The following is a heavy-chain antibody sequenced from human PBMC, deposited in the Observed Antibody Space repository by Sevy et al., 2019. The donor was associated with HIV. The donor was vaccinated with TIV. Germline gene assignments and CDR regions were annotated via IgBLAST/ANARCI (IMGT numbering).Heavy chain of an antibody. Sequence: ASVKVSCKASGGTFSSYGISWVRQAPGQGLEWMGGIIPIFGTVNYAQKFQGRVTITADESTKTNDMELSSLRSEDTGEYYCARGGGNGWYYFDYWGQETLVTVSS. CDR2: IIPIFGTV. CDR1: GGTFSSYG. V-gene: IGHV1-69*13. CDR3: ARGGGNGWYYFDY. J-gene: IGHJ4*02. D-gene: IGHD2-2*03.